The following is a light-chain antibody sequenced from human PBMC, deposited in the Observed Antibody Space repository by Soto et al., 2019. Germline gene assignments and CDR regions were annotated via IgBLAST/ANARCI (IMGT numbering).Light chain of an antibody. V-gene: IGLV1-51*01. CDR1: SSNIENYY. CDR3: GTYDSSLRDGV. CDR2: DNN. Sequence: QSVLAQPPSVSAAPGQKVTISCSGSSSNIENYYVSWYQQLPGTAPKLLIYDNNKRPSGIPDRFSGSKSGTSATLDITGLQTGDEADYYCGTYDSSLRDGVFXTGTKATVL. J-gene: IGLJ1*01.